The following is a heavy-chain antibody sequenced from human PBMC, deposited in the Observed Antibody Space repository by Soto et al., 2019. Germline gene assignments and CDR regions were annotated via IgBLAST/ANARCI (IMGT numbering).Heavy chain of an antibody. CDR3: AIHRNGIAAPIVY. J-gene: IGHJ4*02. CDR1: GGSISSSSYY. D-gene: IGHD6-13*01. CDR2: IYYSGST. V-gene: IGHV4-39*01. Sequence: SETLSLTCTVSGGSISSSSYYWGWIRQPPGKGLEWIGSIYYSGSTYYNPSLKSRVTISVDTSKNQFSLKLSSVTAADAAVYYCAIHRNGIAAPIVYCGQGTFLT.